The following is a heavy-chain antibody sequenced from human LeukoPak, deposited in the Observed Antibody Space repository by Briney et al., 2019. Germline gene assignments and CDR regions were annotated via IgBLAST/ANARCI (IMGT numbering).Heavy chain of an antibody. CDR3: ARHRDDILTGYSLGFDY. CDR1: GYTFTGYY. CDR2: INPNGGVT. V-gene: IGHV1-2*02. J-gene: IGHJ4*02. D-gene: IGHD3-9*01. Sequence: VASAKVSCKASGYTFTGYYMHWVRQAPGQGLEWMGWINPNGGVTNYAPKFQGRVAMTTETSISTAYLELSRLRSDDTAFYYCARHRDDILTGYSLGFDYWGQGALVTVSS.